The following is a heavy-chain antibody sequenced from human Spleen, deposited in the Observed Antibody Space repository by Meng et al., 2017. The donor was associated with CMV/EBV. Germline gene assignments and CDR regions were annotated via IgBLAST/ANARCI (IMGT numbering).Heavy chain of an antibody. V-gene: IGHV1-2*02. Sequence: ASVKVSCKASGYTFTGQYIHWVRQAPGHGLEWMGWINPNSGGTNYEQKFQGRVTMTRDTSTSTVYMELSSLRSEDTAVYYCARGRAMTTVTTSAWFDPWGQGTLVTVSS. CDR3: ARGRAMTTVTTSAWFDP. CDR1: GYTFTGQY. CDR2: INPNSGGT. D-gene: IGHD4-11*01. J-gene: IGHJ5*02.